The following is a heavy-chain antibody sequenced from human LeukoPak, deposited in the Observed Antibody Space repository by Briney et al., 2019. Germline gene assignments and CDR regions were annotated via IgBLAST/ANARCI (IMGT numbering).Heavy chain of an antibody. J-gene: IGHJ4*02. CDR3: ARKTGDC. CDR1: GFTFSSYG. CDR2: IKQDGSEK. D-gene: IGHD1-14*01. Sequence: PGRSLRLSCAASGFTFSSYGMHWVRQAPGTGLEWVANIKQDGSEKYYVDSVKGRFTISRDNAKSSLYLQMNSLRVEDTAVYYCARKTGDCWGQGTLVIVSS. V-gene: IGHV3-7*01.